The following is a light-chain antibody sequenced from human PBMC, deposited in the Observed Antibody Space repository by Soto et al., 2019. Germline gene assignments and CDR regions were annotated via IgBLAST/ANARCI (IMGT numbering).Light chain of an antibody. CDR2: DAS. CDR1: QDISNY. CDR3: QQYDNLSLT. Sequence: DIQMTQSPSSLSASVGDRVTITCQASQDISNYLNWYQQKPGKAPKLLNYDASNLETGVPSRFSGSVSGTVFTFTISSLQPEDIATYYCQQYDNLSLTFGGGTKVDIK. J-gene: IGKJ4*01. V-gene: IGKV1-33*01.